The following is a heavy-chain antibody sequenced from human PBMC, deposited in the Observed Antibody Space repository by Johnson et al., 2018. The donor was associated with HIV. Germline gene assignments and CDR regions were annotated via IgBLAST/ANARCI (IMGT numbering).Heavy chain of an antibody. CDR2: VSYDGTNE. Sequence: VQLVESGGGVVQPGRSLRLSCVASGFTFRSYGMHWVRQAPGKGLEWVAFVSYDGTNEFYADSVKGRFTISRDNSKNTLFLQMNSLRAEDTAVYYCARNGLIPAAKGVAFDIWGQGTTVTVSS. CDR1: GFTFRSYG. V-gene: IGHV3-30*03. CDR3: ARNGLIPAAKGVAFDI. D-gene: IGHD2-2*01. J-gene: IGHJ3*02.